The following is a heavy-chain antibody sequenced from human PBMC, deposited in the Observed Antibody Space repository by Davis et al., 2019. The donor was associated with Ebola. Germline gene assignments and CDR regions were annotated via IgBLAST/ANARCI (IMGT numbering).Heavy chain of an antibody. Sequence: MPSETLSLTCTVSGGSISSGGYSWSWIRQPPGKGLEWIGHIYPGGSTYDNPSLKSRVTISVDRSKNQFSLKLNSVTAADTAVYYCARGDSYYDPSGYYAGPEAPDHWGQGTLVSVSS. D-gene: IGHD3-22*01. J-gene: IGHJ4*02. CDR3: ARGDSYYDPSGYYAGPEAPDH. CDR1: GGSISSGGYS. CDR2: IYPGGST. V-gene: IGHV4-30-2*01.